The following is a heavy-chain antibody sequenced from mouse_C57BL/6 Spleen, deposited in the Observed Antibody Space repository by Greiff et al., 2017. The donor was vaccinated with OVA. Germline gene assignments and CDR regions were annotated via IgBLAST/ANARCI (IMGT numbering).Heavy chain of an antibody. CDR1: GYTFTDYE. J-gene: IGHJ2*01. CDR2: IDPETGGT. V-gene: IGHV1-15*01. D-gene: IGHD2-3*01. Sequence: QVQLQQSGAELVRPGASVTLSCKASGYTFTDYEMHWVKQTPVHGLEWIGAIDPETGGTAYNQKFKGKAILTADKSSSTAYMELRSLTSEDSAVYYCTNPNDYLVYWGQGTTLTVSS. CDR3: TNPNDYLVY.